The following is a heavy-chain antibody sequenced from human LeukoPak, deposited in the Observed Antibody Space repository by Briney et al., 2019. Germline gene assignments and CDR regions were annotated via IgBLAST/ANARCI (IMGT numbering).Heavy chain of an antibody. J-gene: IGHJ4*02. Sequence: GGSLRRSCAASGFTFSSYGMHWVRQAPGKGLEWVAVISYEGTNKYYADSVKGRFTISRDTSKNTLYLQMNSLRAEDTAVYYCARDPQSSFDYWGQGTVVTVSS. CDR2: ISYEGTNK. V-gene: IGHV3-33*01. CDR3: ARDPQSSFDY. D-gene: IGHD6-13*01. CDR1: GFTFSSYG.